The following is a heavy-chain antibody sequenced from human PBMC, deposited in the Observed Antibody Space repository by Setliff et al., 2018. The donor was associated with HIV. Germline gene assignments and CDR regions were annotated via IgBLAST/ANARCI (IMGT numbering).Heavy chain of an antibody. J-gene: IGHJ2*01. CDR2: IYYSGST. V-gene: IGHV4-61*03. CDR1: GDSVSSRSYY. D-gene: IGHD5-12*01. Sequence: PSETLSLTCTVSGDSVSSRSYYWSWIRQPPGKGLEWIGYIYYSGSTNYNPSLKSRVTISVDTSKNHFSLKLSSVTAADTAVYYCARVTVMATITYWYFDLWGRGTLVTVSS. CDR3: ARVTVMATITYWYFDL.